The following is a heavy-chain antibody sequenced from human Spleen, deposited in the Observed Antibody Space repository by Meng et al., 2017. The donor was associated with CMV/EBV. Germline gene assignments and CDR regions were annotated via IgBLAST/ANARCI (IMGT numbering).Heavy chain of an antibody. CDR2: ISWNSGKI. CDR3: VKARGYTGSYHVFDY. D-gene: IGHD1-26*01. Sequence: SLKISCAASGFTFEDYAMHWVRQAPGKGLEWVSGISWNSGKIGYADSVKGRFTISRDNAKNSLSLQMNGLRADDTAFYYCVKARGYTGSYHVFDYWGQGTLVTVSS. CDR1: GFTFEDYA. V-gene: IGHV3-9*01. J-gene: IGHJ4*02.